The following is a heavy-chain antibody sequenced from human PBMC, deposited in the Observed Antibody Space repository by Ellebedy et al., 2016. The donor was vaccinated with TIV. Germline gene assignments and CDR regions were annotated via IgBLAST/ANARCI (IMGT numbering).Heavy chain of an antibody. CDR1: GYSFTSYW. D-gene: IGHD4-23*01. Sequence: ASVKVSCKGSGYSFTSYWIGWVRQMPGKGLEWMGLIYPGDSDTRYSPSFQGQVTISADKSISTAYLQWSSLKASDTAMYYCARRKGTTVVTNDAFDIWGQGTMVTVSS. CDR3: ARRKGTTVVTNDAFDI. CDR2: IYPGDSDT. J-gene: IGHJ3*02. V-gene: IGHV5-51*01.